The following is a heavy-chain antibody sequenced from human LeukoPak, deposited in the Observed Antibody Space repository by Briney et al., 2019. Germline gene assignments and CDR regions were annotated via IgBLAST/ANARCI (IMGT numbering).Heavy chain of an antibody. CDR2: INHSGST. CDR3: ARGKYYDYIWGSYPYFDY. CDR1: GGSFSGYY. V-gene: IGHV4-34*01. D-gene: IGHD3-16*02. J-gene: IGHJ4*02. Sequence: SETLSLTCAVYGGSFSGYYWSWIRQPPGKGLEWIGEINHSGSTNYNPSLKSRVTISVDTSKNQFSLKLSSVTAADKAVYYCARGKYYDYIWGSYPYFDYWGQGTLVTVSS.